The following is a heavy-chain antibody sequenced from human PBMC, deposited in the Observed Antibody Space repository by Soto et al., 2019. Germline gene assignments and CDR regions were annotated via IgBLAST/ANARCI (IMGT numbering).Heavy chain of an antibody. Sequence: ETLSLTCTVSGASISGFYWSWIRKSAGKGLEWIGRIYATGTTDYNPSLKSRVMMSVDTSKKQFSLKLRSVTAADTAVYYCVRDGTKTLRDWFDPWGQGISVTSPQ. CDR3: VRDGTKTLRDWFDP. J-gene: IGHJ5*02. V-gene: IGHV4-4*07. D-gene: IGHD1-1*01. CDR2: IYATGTT. CDR1: GASISGFY.